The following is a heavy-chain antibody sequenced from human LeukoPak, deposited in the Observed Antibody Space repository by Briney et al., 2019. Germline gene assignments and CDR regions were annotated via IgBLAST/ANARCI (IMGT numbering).Heavy chain of an antibody. D-gene: IGHD3-9*01. CDR1: GFTFSSYA. J-gene: IGHJ6*02. CDR2: ISGSGSST. Sequence: GGSLRLSCAASGFTFSSYAMSWVRQALGKGLEWVSAISGSGSSTYYADSVKGRFTISRDNSKNTLYLQMNSLRAEDTAVYYCAKDELRYFDWQAPYYYYGMDVWGQGTTVTVSS. CDR3: AKDELRYFDWQAPYYYYGMDV. V-gene: IGHV3-23*01.